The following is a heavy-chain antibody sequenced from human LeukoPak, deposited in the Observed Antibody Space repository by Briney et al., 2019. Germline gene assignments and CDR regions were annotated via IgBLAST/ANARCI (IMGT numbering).Heavy chain of an antibody. CDR1: GYTFTSYG. J-gene: IGHJ6*03. CDR3: ARDGYNLWYYYYYMDV. D-gene: IGHD5-24*01. Sequence: ASVKVSCKASGYTFTSYGISWVRQAPGQGLEWMGWISAYNGNTNYAQKLQGRVTMTTDTSTSTAYMELRSLRSGDTAVYYCARDGYNLWYYYYYMDVWGKGTTVTVSS. CDR2: ISAYNGNT. V-gene: IGHV1-18*01.